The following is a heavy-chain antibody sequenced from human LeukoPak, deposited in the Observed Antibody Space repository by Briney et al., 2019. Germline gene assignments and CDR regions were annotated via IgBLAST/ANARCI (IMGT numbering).Heavy chain of an antibody. Sequence: SETLSLTCTVSGGSISSYYWSWVRQPPGKGLEWIGDIYYSGSTNYNPSLKSRVTISVDTSKNQFSLKLSSVTAADTAVYYCARSHYDFWSGNNWFDPWGQGTLVTVSS. CDR2: IYYSGST. J-gene: IGHJ5*02. CDR1: GGSISSYY. CDR3: ARSHYDFWSGNNWFDP. V-gene: IGHV4-59*01. D-gene: IGHD3-3*01.